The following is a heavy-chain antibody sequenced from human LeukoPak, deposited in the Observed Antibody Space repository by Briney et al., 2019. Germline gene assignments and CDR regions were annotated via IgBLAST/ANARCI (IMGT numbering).Heavy chain of an antibody. CDR2: IIPIFGTA. CDR3: ASPYCSSTSCYTYAFDI. J-gene: IGHJ3*02. V-gene: IGHV1-69*13. D-gene: IGHD2-2*02. Sequence: SVKVSCKASGYTFTGYYMHWVRQAPGQGLEWMGGIIPIFGTANYAQKFQGRVTITADESTSTAYMELSSLRSEDTAVYYCASPYCSSTSCYTYAFDIWGQGTMVTVSS. CDR1: GYTFTGYY.